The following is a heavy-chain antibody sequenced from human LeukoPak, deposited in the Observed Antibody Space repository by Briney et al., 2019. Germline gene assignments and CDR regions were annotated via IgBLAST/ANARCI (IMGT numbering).Heavy chain of an antibody. CDR2: IYSGGST. CDR1: GFNVSRNY. V-gene: IGHV3-53*01. CDR3: ARYGSGYIPFDY. D-gene: IGHD3-3*01. J-gene: IGHJ4*02. Sequence: GGSLRLSCAASGFNVSRNYMSWVRQAPGKGLEWVSVIYSGGSTYYADSVKGRFTSSRDNSKNTLYLQMNSLRAEDTAVYYCARYGSGYIPFDYWGQGTLVTVSS.